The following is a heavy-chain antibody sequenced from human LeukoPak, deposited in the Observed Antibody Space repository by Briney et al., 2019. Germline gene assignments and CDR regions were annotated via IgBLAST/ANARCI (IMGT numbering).Heavy chain of an antibody. CDR2: TYYRSKWYN. CDR3: ARDGPGELLLDY. D-gene: IGHD1-7*01. Sequence: SQTLSLTCAISGDSVPSNSAAWNWIRQSPSRGLEWLGRTYYRSKWYNDYGTSVKGRITINPDTSKNQFSLQLNSVTPEDTAVYYCARDGPGELLLDYWGQGTLVTVSS. V-gene: IGHV6-1*01. J-gene: IGHJ4*02. CDR1: GDSVPSNSAA.